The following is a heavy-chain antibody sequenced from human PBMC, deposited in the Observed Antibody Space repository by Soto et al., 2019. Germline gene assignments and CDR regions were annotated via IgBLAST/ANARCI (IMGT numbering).Heavy chain of an antibody. V-gene: IGHV4-4*07. Sequence: PSETLSLTCSVSGGSINSYWWSWIRQPAGKGLEWIGRVYSSGTTDYNPSLNSRATMSVETSKNQFSLKLTSVTAADTAVYYCARDIGSYAYAEGYWGQGIQVTVS. CDR2: VYSSGTT. J-gene: IGHJ4*02. CDR3: ARDIGSYAYAEGY. CDR1: GGSINSYW. D-gene: IGHD2-2*01.